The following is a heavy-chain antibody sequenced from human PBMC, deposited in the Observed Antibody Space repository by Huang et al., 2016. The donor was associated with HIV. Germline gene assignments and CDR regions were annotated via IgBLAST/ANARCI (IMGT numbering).Heavy chain of an antibody. J-gene: IGHJ6*02. CDR2: IYPDDSET. CDR3: ARLDTARNYYYYGLDV. Sequence: EEQLVQSGAEVKKPGESLKISCEGSGYSFAKYWIGWVRQMPGKGLEWMGIIYPDDSETRSSPAFQGQVSISADKAISTAYLQWSSLKASDTAMHYCARLDTARNYYYYGLDVWGQGTSVIVSS. CDR1: GYSFAKYW. V-gene: IGHV5-51*01. D-gene: IGHD5-18*01.